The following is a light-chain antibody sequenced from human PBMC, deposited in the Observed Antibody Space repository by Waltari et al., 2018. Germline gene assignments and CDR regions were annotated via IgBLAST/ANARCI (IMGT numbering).Light chain of an antibody. CDR2: DAS. J-gene: IGKJ1*01. CDR3: QQANTNTFPPT. Sequence: EVVLTQSPATLSLSPGERATLSCRASQSVSSFFAWYQQKPGQAPRLLIYDASNRATGIPARFSGSGSGTDFTLTISSLEPEDFATYYCQQANTNTFPPTFGQWTKVEIK. V-gene: IGKV3-11*01. CDR1: QSVSSF.